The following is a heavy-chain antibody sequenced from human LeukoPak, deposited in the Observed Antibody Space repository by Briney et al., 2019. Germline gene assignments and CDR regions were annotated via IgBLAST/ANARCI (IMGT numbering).Heavy chain of an antibody. CDR1: GYTFTSYG. D-gene: IGHD6-6*01. Sequence: ASVTVSCKASGYTFTSYGISWVRQAPGQGLEWMGWISAYNGNTDYAQKLQGRVTMTTDTSTSTAYMELRSLRSDDTAVYYCAREGPYSSSSGVNYWGQGTLVTVSS. CDR3: AREGPYSSSSGVNY. V-gene: IGHV1-18*01. J-gene: IGHJ4*02. CDR2: ISAYNGNT.